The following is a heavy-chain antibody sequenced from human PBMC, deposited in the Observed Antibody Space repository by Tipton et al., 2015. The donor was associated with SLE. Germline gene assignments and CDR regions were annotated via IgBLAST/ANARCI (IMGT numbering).Heavy chain of an antibody. CDR2: IYYSGST. V-gene: IGHV4-59*12. CDR3: ARGDGYNLFDY. J-gene: IGHJ4*02. D-gene: IGHD5-24*01. CDR1: GGSISSYY. Sequence: TLSLTCTVSGGSISSYYWSWIRQPPGKGLEWIGYIYYSGSTNYNPSLKSRVTISVDTSKNQFSLKLSSVTAADTAVYYCARGDGYNLFDYWGQGTLVTVSS.